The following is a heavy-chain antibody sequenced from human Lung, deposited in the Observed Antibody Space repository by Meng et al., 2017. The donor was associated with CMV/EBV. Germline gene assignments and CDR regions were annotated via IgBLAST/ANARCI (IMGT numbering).Heavy chain of an antibody. CDR3: ARGSYYFDY. Sequence: LTWPFSGFSLSSSGVGVGWIRQPPGKALEWLALIYWNDDKRYSPSLKSRLTITKDTSKNQVVLTMTNMDPVDTATYYCARGSYYFDYWGQGTLVTVSS. D-gene: IGHD6-25*01. CDR2: IYWNDDK. V-gene: IGHV2-5*01. J-gene: IGHJ4*02. CDR1: GFSLSSSGVG.